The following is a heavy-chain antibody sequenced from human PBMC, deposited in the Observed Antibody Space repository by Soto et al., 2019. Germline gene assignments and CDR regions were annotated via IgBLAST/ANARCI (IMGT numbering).Heavy chain of an antibody. V-gene: IGHV3-49*03. CDR1: GFTFGDYA. D-gene: IGHD5-12*01. Sequence: PGGSLRLSCTSSGFTFGDYAMSWFRQAPGKGLEWVGFIRSKAYGGTTEYAASVKGRFTISRDDSKSIAYLQMNSLKTEDTAVYYCTSRDIVATISAQIDYWGQGTLVTVSS. J-gene: IGHJ4*02. CDR2: IRSKAYGGTT. CDR3: TSRDIVATISAQIDY.